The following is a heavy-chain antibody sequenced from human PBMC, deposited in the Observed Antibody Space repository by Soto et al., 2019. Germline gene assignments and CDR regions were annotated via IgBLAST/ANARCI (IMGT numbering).Heavy chain of an antibody. CDR1: GYSFTSYL. J-gene: IGHJ6*02. CDR2: IDPSDSYT. D-gene: IGHD3-16*01. Sequence: PGESLKISCKGSGYSFTSYLISWVRQMPGKGLEWMGRIDPSDSYTNYSPSFQGHVTISADKSISTAYLQWSSLKASDTAMYYCVRLGLGEYYYYGMDVWSQGTTVTVSS. V-gene: IGHV5-10-1*01. CDR3: VRLGLGEYYYYGMDV.